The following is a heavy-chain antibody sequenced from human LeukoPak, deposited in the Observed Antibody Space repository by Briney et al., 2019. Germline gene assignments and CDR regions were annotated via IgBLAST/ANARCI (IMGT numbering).Heavy chain of an antibody. CDR2: IYYSGST. V-gene: IGHV4-59*01. Sequence: SETLSLTCTVSGGSISSYYWSWIRQPPGKGLEWIGYIYYSGSTNYNPSLKSRVTISVDTSKNQFSLNLSSVTAADTAVYYCARGPPRGYSYGQNWYFDLWGRGTLVTVSS. CDR3: ARGPPRGYSYGQNWYFDL. D-gene: IGHD5-18*01. CDR1: GGSISSYY. J-gene: IGHJ2*01.